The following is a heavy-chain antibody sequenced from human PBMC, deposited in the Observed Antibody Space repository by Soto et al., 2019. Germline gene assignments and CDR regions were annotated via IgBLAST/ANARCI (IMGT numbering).Heavy chain of an antibody. CDR3: ARGAYLNWFDP. J-gene: IGHJ5*02. Sequence: GGSLRLSCAASGFTFSSYSMNWVRQAPGKGLEWVSYISSSSTIYYADSVKGRFTISRDNAKNSLYLQMNSLRAEDTAVYYCARGAYLNWFDPWGQGTLVTVSS. CDR2: ISSSSTI. CDR1: GFTFSSYS. V-gene: IGHV3-48*01.